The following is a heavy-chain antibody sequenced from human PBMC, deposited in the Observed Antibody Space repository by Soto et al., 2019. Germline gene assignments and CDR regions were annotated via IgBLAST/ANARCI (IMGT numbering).Heavy chain of an antibody. Sequence: SETLSLTCAVYGGSFSGYYWSWIRQPPGKGLEWIGEINHSGSTNYNPSLKSRVTISVETSNNQFYLKLSSVTAADTAVYYCARGLMVRGVIICERRFYYGMDVWGQGTTVTVS. J-gene: IGHJ6*01. D-gene: IGHD3-10*01. CDR3: ARGLMVRGVIICERRFYYGMDV. CDR2: INHSGST. CDR1: GGSFSGYY. V-gene: IGHV4-34*01.